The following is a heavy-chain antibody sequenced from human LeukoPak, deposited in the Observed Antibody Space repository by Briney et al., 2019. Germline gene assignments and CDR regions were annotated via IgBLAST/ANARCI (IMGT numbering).Heavy chain of an antibody. Sequence: PGGPLSSSCEAPGSPSSSTTLSWVGRVQGKGLGWVSVIYSAGTTYYADSVKGRFTISRDNSKNTLYLQMNSLRVEDTAVYYGASQSTPVLPFDIWGQGTMVTVSS. CDR2: IYSAGTT. CDR1: GSPSSSTT. J-gene: IGHJ3*02. V-gene: IGHV3-66*04. CDR3: ASQSTPVLPFDI.